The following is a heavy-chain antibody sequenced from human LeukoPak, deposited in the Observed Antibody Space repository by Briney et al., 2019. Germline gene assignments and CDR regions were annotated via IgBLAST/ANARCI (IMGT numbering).Heavy chain of an antibody. Sequence: ASVKVSCKASGYTLTGYYMHWVRQAPGQGLEWMGWINPNSGGTNYAQKFQGRVTMTRDTSISTAYMELSRLRSDDTAVYYCARSMVRGRAFDIWGQGTMVTVSS. V-gene: IGHV1-2*02. CDR2: INPNSGGT. J-gene: IGHJ3*02. D-gene: IGHD3-10*01. CDR3: ARSMVRGRAFDI. CDR1: GYTLTGYY.